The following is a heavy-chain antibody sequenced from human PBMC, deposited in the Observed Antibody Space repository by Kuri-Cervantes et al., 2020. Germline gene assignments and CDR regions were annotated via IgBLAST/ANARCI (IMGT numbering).Heavy chain of an antibody. J-gene: IGHJ5*01. CDR3: AKGGYSSLSLFDS. CDR1: GFTFSRYA. V-gene: IGHV3-23*01. Sequence: GGSLRLSCAASGFTFSRYAMSWVRQAPGKGLEWVSAISGSGGSTYYADSVKGRFTISRDNSKNTLYLQMNSLRAEDTAVYYCAKGGYSSLSLFDSWGQGTLVTVSS. D-gene: IGHD6-19*01. CDR2: ISGSGGST.